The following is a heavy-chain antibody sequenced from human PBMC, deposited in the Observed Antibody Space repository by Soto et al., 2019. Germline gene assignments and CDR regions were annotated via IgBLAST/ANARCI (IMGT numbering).Heavy chain of an antibody. CDR2: INVNSGGT. D-gene: IGHD3-16*02. CDR1: GYTFTGNY. V-gene: IGHV1-2*04. CDR3: ARGDKLSLYPQLDY. Sequence: QVQLVQSGAEVKKPGASVKVSCKASGYTFTGNYMHWVRQAPGQGFEWKGWINVNSGGTKYAQKFQGWGTMTRATSDSTAYMEPSRLRSDDTAVYYCARGDKLSLYPQLDYWGQGTLVTVSS. J-gene: IGHJ4*02.